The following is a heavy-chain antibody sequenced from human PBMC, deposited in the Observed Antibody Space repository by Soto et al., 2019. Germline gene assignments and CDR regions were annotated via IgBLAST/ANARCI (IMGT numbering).Heavy chain of an antibody. CDR3: ATGGGSAWPIWFGP. Sequence: XTLSLRCTVSGGSISSNYWSWIRQAPGKGLEWIGHIYYNGNTNHNPSLKSRVTLSVNTSKNQFSLKFTSVTSSDTAVYYCATGGGSAWPIWFGPWGQGTLGTVS. CDR2: IYYNGNT. CDR1: GGSISSNY. D-gene: IGHD6-19*01. J-gene: IGHJ5*02. V-gene: IGHV4-59*12.